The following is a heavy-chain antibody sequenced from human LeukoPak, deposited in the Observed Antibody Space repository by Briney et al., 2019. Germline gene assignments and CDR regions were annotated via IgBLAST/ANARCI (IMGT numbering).Heavy chain of an antibody. V-gene: IGHV3-11*01. CDR3: AREISYCSSTSCLGDY. D-gene: IGHD2-2*01. J-gene: IGHJ4*02. CDR2: ISSSGSTI. CDR1: GFTFSDFH. Sequence: GGSLRLSCAASGFTFSDFHMCWIRQAPGKGLEWVSYISSSGSTIYYADSVKGRFTISRDNAKNSLYLQMNSLRAEDSAVYYCAREISYCSSTSCLGDYWGQGTLVTVSS.